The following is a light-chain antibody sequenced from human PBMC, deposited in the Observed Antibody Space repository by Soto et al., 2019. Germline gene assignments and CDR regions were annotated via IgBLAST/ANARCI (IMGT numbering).Light chain of an antibody. CDR1: QSVTTN. J-gene: IGKJ2*01. Sequence: VMTQSPATLSVSPWETVSLSCRASQSVTTNLAWYQHKPGQAPRVLIYDVSTMANGVPARFSGSGTGTYFYLTISSLQADYFAVYYCQKYKDWPYTFGKGTKLAIK. CDR3: QKYKDWPYT. CDR2: DVS. V-gene: IGKV3-15*01.